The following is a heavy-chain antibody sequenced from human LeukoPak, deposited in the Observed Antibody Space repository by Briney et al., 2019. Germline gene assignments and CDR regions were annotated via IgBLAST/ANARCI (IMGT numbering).Heavy chain of an antibody. V-gene: IGHV1-18*01. D-gene: IGHD2-2*01. CDR1: GYTFTSYG. Sequence: ASVKVSCKASGYTFTSYGISWVRQAAGQGLEWMGWISAYNGNTNYAQKLQGRVTMTTDTSTSTAYMELRSLRSDDTAVYYCARGYCSSTSCYAADYWGQGTLVTVSS. CDR3: ARGYCSSTSCYAADY. CDR2: ISAYNGNT. J-gene: IGHJ4*02.